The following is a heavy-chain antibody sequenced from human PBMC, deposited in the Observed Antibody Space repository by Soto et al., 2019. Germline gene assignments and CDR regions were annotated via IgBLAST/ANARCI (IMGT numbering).Heavy chain of an antibody. J-gene: IGHJ6*02. CDR3: AKDWGVSITMIVVVIIGGMDV. Sequence: GGSLRLSCAASGFTFSSYGMHWVRQAPGKGLEWVAVISYDGSNKYYADSVKGRFTISRDNSKNTLYLQMNSLRAEDTAVYYCAKDWGVSITMIVVVIIGGMDVWGQGTTVTVSS. CDR1: GFTFSSYG. CDR2: ISYDGSNK. V-gene: IGHV3-30*18. D-gene: IGHD3-22*01.